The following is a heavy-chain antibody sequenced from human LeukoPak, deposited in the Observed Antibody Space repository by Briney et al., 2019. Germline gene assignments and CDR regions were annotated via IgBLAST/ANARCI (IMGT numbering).Heavy chain of an antibody. D-gene: IGHD6-25*01. CDR1: GGTFSSYA. V-gene: IGHV1-69*05. J-gene: IGHJ4*02. CDR3: ARVGVAATT. CDR2: IIPIFGTA. Sequence: SVKVSCKASGGTFSSYAISWVRQAPGQGLEWMGGIIPIFGTANYAQKLQGRVTMTTDTSTSTAYMELRSLRSDDTAVYYCARVGVAATTWGQGTLVTVSS.